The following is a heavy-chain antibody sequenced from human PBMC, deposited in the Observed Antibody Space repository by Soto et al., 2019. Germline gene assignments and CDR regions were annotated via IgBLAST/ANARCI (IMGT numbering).Heavy chain of an antibody. CDR2: INAGNGDT. CDR3: ARPYGAGFDP. Sequence: ASVKVSGKASGDTCTRYVMHWVRQAPGQRPELMGCINAGNGDTKYSQKCQRRVTIRRDTFASTAYMELSSLISEDTAVYYCARPYGAGFDPWGQGTLVTVSS. CDR1: GDTCTRYV. D-gene: IGHD1-26*01. J-gene: IGHJ5*02. V-gene: IGHV1-3*01.